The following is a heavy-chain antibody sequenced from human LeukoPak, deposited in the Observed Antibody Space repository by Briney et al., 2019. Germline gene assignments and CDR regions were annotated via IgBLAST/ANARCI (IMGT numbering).Heavy chain of an antibody. CDR1: GFIFSDYA. V-gene: IGHV3-30*04. CDR3: AKDGMIGFQH. CDR2: ISYDGSNK. Sequence: GGSLRLSCGASGFIFSDYAMHWVRQAPGKGLEWVAVISYDGSNKYYADSVKGRFTISRDNSKNTLYLQMNSLRAEDTAVYYCAKDGMIGFQHWGQGTLVTVSS. D-gene: IGHD2-21*01. J-gene: IGHJ1*01.